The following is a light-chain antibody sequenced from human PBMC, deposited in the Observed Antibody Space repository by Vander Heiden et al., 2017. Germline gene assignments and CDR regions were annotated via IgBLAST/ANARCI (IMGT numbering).Light chain of an antibody. V-gene: IGKV3-11*01. J-gene: IGKJ1*01. Sequence: DIVLTQSPATLSLSPGVRATLYCRASQSVSSYLAWYHQQPGQAPRLLSDDASHRSTAIPARLSSSRAATDVSLTIISLEPEEVAVNYCQQRSNSPPVTFGEGTKAEIK. CDR2: DAS. CDR3: QQRSNSPPVT. CDR1: QSVSSY.